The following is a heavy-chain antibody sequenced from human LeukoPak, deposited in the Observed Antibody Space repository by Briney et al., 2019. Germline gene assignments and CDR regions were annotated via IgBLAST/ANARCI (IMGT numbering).Heavy chain of an antibody. J-gene: IGHJ3*02. D-gene: IGHD3-3*01. CDR2: IYYSGST. CDR1: GGSISSSSYY. V-gene: IGHV4-39*01. Sequence: SETLSLTCTVSGGSISSSSYYWGWIRQPPGKGLEWIGSIYYSGSTYYNPSLKSRVTISVDTSKNQFSLKLSSVTAADTAVYYCARSVQYYDFWSGHGIGAFDIWGQGTMVTVSS. CDR3: ARSVQYYDFWSGHGIGAFDI.